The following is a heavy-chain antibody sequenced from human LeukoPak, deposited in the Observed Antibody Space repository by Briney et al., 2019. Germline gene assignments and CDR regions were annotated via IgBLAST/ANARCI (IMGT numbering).Heavy chain of an antibody. Sequence: GRSLRLSCAASGFTFSSYGMHWVRQAPGKGLEWVAVISYDGSNKYYADSVKGRFTISRDNSKNTLYLQMNSLRAEDTAVYYCAKDVSSSWYLPGYWGQGTLVTVSS. CDR3: AKDVSSSWYLPGY. CDR2: ISYDGSNK. V-gene: IGHV3-30*18. D-gene: IGHD6-13*01. J-gene: IGHJ4*02. CDR1: GFTFSSYG.